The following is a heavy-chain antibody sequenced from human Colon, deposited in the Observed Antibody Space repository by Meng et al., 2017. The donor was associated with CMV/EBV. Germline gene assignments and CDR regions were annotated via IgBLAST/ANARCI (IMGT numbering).Heavy chain of an antibody. CDR3: ARGSDYSNYVPVDS. Sequence: ASVKVSCKASGYIFNHYGLNWVRQAPGQGLEWLGWISGFNGKTYFAQNFEDRLTLTTDTSANTGYMELRGLTSDDTAIYYWARGSDYSNYVPVDSRGQGTLVTVSS. J-gene: IGHJ4*02. CDR1: GYIFNHYG. CDR2: ISGFNGKT. D-gene: IGHD4-11*01. V-gene: IGHV1-18*01.